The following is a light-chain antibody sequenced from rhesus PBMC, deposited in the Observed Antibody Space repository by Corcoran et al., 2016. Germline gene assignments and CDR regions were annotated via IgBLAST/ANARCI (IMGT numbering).Light chain of an antibody. CDR1: QEITND. Sequence: DIQMTQSPSSLSASVGDRVTITCRASQEITNDLAWYQQKPGETPKLLIYEATSLQSGIHSRFSGSGSGTDFTLAISSLQSDDFATYYCQHYYNTPYSFGQGTKVEIK. CDR3: QHYYNTPYS. V-gene: IGKV1-21*01. CDR2: EAT. J-gene: IGKJ2*01.